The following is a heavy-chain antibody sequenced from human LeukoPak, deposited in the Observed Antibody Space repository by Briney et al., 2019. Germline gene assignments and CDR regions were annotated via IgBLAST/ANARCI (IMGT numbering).Heavy chain of an antibody. CDR2: TYYRSKWYN. J-gene: IGHJ4*02. Sequence: SQTLSLTCALSGDSFSSNSAAWNWIRQSPSRGLEWLGRTYYRSKWYNDYAVSVKSRITINPDTSKNQFSLQLNSVTPEDTAVYYCARSLSSGTYSAFDYWGQGTLVTVSS. D-gene: IGHD1-26*01. V-gene: IGHV6-1*01. CDR1: GDSFSSNSAA. CDR3: ARSLSSGTYSAFDY.